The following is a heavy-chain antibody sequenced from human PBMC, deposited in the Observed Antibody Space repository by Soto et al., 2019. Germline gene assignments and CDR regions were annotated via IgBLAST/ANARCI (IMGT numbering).Heavy chain of an antibody. CDR2: IWYDGSNK. J-gene: IGHJ6*02. V-gene: IGHV3-33*01. D-gene: IGHD3-10*01. CDR1: GFTFSSYG. Sequence: QVQLVESGGGVVQPGRSLRLSCAASGFTFSSYGMHWVRQAPGKGLEWVAVIWYDGSNKYYADSVKGRFTISRDNSKNTLYLQMNSLRAEDTAVYYCARGALWFGELLPPSDYYYYGMDVWGQGTTVTV. CDR3: ARGALWFGELLPPSDYYYYGMDV.